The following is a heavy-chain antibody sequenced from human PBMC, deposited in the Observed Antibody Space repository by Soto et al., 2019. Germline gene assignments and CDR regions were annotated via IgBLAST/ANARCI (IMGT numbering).Heavy chain of an antibody. J-gene: IGHJ4*02. CDR2: INHSGST. D-gene: IGHD2-2*01. CDR1: GGSFSDYY. V-gene: IGHV4-34*01. Sequence: PSETLSLTCAVYGGSFSDYYWSWIRQPPGKGLEWIGEINHSGSTNYNPSLKSRVTISVDTSKNQFSLKLSSMTAADTAVYYCARFLPAAMGLAFDYWGQGTQVT. CDR3: ARFLPAAMGLAFDY.